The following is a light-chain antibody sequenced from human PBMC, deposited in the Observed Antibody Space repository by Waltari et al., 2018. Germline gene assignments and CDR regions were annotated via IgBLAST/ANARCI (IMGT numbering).Light chain of an antibody. CDR2: DAS. CDR1: QSVSTN. J-gene: IGKJ2*01. CDR3: QQYNSWLYT. Sequence: ERVMTQSPATLSVSPGETATLSCRATQSVSTNLAWYQQKADQAPRLLIYDASIRATGVPARFRGSGAGTEFTLTITGLQSEDFAVYYCQQYNSWLYTFGQGTKLEIK. V-gene: IGKV3-15*01.